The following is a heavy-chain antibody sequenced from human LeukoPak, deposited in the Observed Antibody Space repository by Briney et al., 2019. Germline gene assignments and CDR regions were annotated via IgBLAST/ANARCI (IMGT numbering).Heavy chain of an antibody. Sequence: PSETLSLTCAVYGGSFSGYYWSWIRQPPGKGLEWIGEINHSGSTNYNPSLKSRVTISVDTSKNQFSLKLSSVTAAGTAVYYCARGRGSSIDYWGQGTLVTVSS. D-gene: IGHD6-6*01. V-gene: IGHV4-34*01. J-gene: IGHJ4*02. CDR3: ARGRGSSIDY. CDR2: INHSGST. CDR1: GGSFSGYY.